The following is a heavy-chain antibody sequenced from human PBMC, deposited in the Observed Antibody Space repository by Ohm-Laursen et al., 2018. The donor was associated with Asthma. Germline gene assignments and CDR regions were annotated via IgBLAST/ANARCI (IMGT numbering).Heavy chain of an antibody. Sequence: RSLRLSCSASGFTFSSYAMHWVRQAPGKGLEWVAVISYDGSNKYYADSVKGRFTISRDNSKNTLYLQMNSLRAEDTAVYYCAREEWNYVGAFDIWGQGTMVTVSS. D-gene: IGHD1-7*01. CDR2: ISYDGSNK. V-gene: IGHV3-30-3*01. CDR3: AREEWNYVGAFDI. J-gene: IGHJ3*02. CDR1: GFTFSSYA.